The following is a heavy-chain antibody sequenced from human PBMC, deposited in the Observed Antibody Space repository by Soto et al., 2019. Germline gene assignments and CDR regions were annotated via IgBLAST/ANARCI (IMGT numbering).Heavy chain of an antibody. V-gene: IGHV1-69*06. D-gene: IGHD6-19*01. J-gene: IGHJ4*02. CDR1: GGTFSSYA. CDR3: ARGAVAGKTTHREFDY. CDR2: IIPIFGTA. Sequence: ASVKVSCKASGGTFSSYAISWVRQAPGQGLEWMGGIIPIFGTANYAQKFQGRVTITADKSTSTAYMELSSLRSEDTAVYYCARGAVAGKTTHREFDYWGQGTLVTVSS.